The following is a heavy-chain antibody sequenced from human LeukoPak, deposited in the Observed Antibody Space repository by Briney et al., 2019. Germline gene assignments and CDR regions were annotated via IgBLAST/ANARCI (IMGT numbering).Heavy chain of an antibody. D-gene: IGHD5-24*01. CDR1: GYSFTSYW. V-gene: IGHV5-51*01. J-gene: IGHJ4*02. Sequence: GESLKISCKGSGYSFTSYWIGWVRQMPGKGLEYMGIIHSGDSDTRYSPSFQGQVTISVDSSSSTAYIQWSRLKASDTAMYYCATHPGGLQSGFDNWGQGTLVTVSS. CDR3: ATHPGGLQSGFDN. CDR2: IHSGDSDT.